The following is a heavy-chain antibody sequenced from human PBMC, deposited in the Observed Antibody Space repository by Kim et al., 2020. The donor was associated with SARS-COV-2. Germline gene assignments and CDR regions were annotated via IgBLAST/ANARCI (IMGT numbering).Heavy chain of an antibody. CDR3: ARDFEAGYSSSWYLWYYYGMDV. V-gene: IGHV3-74*01. D-gene: IGHD6-13*01. J-gene: IGHJ6*02. CDR2: INSDGSST. CDR1: GFTFSSYW. Sequence: GGSLRLSCAASGFTFSSYWMHWVRQAPGKGLVWVSRINSDGSSTSYADSVKGRFTISRDNAKNTLYLQMNSLRAEDTAVYYCARDFEAGYSSSWYLWYYYGMDVWGQGTTVTVSS.